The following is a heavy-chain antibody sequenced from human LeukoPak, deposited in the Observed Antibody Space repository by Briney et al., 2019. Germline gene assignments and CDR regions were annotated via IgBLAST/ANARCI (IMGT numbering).Heavy chain of an antibody. CDR1: GFTFGDYY. Sequence: GGSLRLSCAASGFTFGDYYMTWIRQAPGKGLEWVSGLTANSRSAYYADSVKGRFTISRDNSENMVYLQMNSLRAEDTAMYYCARDEGWIQLFFRGQGTLVTVSS. V-gene: IGHV3-11*05. D-gene: IGHD5-18*01. J-gene: IGHJ4*02. CDR3: ARDEGWIQLFF. CDR2: LTANSRSA.